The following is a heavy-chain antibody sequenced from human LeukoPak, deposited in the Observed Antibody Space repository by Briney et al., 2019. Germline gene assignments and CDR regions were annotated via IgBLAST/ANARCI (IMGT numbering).Heavy chain of an antibody. CDR3: ARDDSGYDRTY. D-gene: IGHD5-12*01. V-gene: IGHV3-74*01. CDR2: INSDGSST. CDR1: GFTFSSYW. Sequence: GGSLRLSCAASGFTFSSYWMHWVRQAPGKGLVWVSRINSDGSSTSYADSVKGRFTISRDNAKNTLYLQMNSLRAEDTTVYYCARDDSGYDRTYWGQGTLVTVSS. J-gene: IGHJ4*02.